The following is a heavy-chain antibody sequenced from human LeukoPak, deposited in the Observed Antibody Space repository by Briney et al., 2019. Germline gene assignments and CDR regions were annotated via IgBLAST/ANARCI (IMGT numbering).Heavy chain of an antibody. V-gene: IGHV1-2*02. CDR2: INPNSGGT. Sequence: ASVKVSCKASGYTFTGYYMHWVRQAPGQGLEWMGWINPNSGGTNYAQKFQGRVTMTRDTSISTAYMELSRLRSDDTAVYYCARGGELWFGEFNMDLYYMDVWGKGTTVTISS. CDR1: GYTFTGYY. CDR3: ARGGELWFGEFNMDLYYMDV. D-gene: IGHD3-10*01. J-gene: IGHJ6*03.